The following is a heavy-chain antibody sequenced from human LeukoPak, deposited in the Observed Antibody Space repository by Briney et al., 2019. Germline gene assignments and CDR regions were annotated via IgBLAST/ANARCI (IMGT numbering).Heavy chain of an antibody. J-gene: IGHJ5*02. V-gene: IGHV1-18*01. CDR2: ISAYNGNT. Sequence: ASVKVSCKASGYTVTSYGISWVRQAPGQGLEWMGWISAYNGNTNYAQKLQGRVTMTTDTSTSTAYMELRSLRSDDTAVYYCARIRGCSRTSSFNPEGWFDPWGQGTLVTVSS. CDR3: ARIRGCSRTSSFNPEGWFDP. CDR1: GYTVTSYG. D-gene: IGHD2-2*01.